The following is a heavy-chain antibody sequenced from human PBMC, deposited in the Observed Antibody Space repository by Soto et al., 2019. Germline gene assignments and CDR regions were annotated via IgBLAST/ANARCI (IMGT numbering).Heavy chain of an antibody. CDR2: ISGSGGST. V-gene: IGHV3-23*01. CDR1: GFTFSSYA. D-gene: IGHD6-6*01. J-gene: IGHJ5*02. Sequence: PGESLKISCAASGFTFSSYAMSWVRQAPGKGLEWVSAISGSGGSTYYADSVKGRFTISRDNSKNTLYLQMNSLRVEDTAVYYCAKDNVPLSWGQGTLVTVSS. CDR3: AKDNVPLS.